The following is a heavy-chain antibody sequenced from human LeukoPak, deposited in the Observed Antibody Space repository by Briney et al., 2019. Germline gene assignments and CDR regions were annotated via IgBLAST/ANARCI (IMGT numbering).Heavy chain of an antibody. V-gene: IGHV4-38-2*02. J-gene: IGHJ4*02. CDR1: GYSISSGYY. CDR2: IYHSGST. CDR3: AGAREFSSSSGRAYYFDY. D-gene: IGHD6-6*01. Sequence: SETLSLTCTVSGYSISSGYYWGWIRQPPGKGLEWIGSIYHSGSTYYNPSLKSRVTISVDTSKNQFSLKLSSVTAADTAVYYCAGAREFSSSSGRAYYFDYWGQGTLVTVSS.